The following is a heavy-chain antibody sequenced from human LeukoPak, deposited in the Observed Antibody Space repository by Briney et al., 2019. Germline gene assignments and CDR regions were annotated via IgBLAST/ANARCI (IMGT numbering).Heavy chain of an antibody. J-gene: IGHJ4*02. Sequence: GGSLRLSCAASGFTFSSYNMNWVRQAPGKGLEWVSYISSSSSTTYYADSVKGRFTISRDNSKNTLYLQMNSLRAQDTAIYYCAKDLWGTVTMLDYWGQGTLVTVSS. D-gene: IGHD4-17*01. V-gene: IGHV3-48*01. CDR1: GFTFSSYN. CDR3: AKDLWGTVTMLDY. CDR2: ISSSSSTT.